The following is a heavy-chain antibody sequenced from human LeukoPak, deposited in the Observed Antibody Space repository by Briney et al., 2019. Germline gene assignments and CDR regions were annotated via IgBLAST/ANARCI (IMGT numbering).Heavy chain of an antibody. J-gene: IGHJ6*03. V-gene: IGHV4-4*02. Sequence: PSETLSLTCAVSGASIRSQKWWTWVRQPPGKGLEWIGEIFHSGSTAYNPSLESRVTISIDKSKNQFSLKLDSVTAADTAVYYCARHVSAYSSGLPYYMDVWGKGTTVTVSS. CDR3: ARHVSAYSSGLPYYMDV. CDR1: GASIRSQKW. D-gene: IGHD6-19*01. CDR2: IFHSGST.